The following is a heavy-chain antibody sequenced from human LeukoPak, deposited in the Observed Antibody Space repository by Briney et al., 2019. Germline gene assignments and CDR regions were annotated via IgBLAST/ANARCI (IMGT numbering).Heavy chain of an antibody. D-gene: IGHD3-16*01. CDR2: ISTTGTYI. CDR1: GFTLSAYS. CDR3: TRGGQNDYSDY. V-gene: IGHV3-21*01. J-gene: IGHJ4*02. Sequence: PGGSLRLSCTASGFTLSAYSMTWVRQAPGKGLEWVSSISTTGTYIYYADSVRGRFAVSRDNARNSLYLQLNSLRAEDTAVYYCTRGGQNDYSDYWGQGTLVTVSS.